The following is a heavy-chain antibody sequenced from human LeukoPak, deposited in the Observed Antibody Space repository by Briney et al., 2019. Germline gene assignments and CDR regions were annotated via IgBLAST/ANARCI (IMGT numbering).Heavy chain of an antibody. CDR3: ARDHGDGYEGHYYGMDV. D-gene: IGHD5-24*01. Sequence: GRSLRLSCAASGFTFSSYAMHWVRQAPGKGLEWVAVISYDGSNKYYADSVKGRFTISRDNSKNTLYLQMNSLRAEDTAVYYCARDHGDGYEGHYYGMDVWGQGTTVTVSS. CDR1: GFTFSSYA. J-gene: IGHJ6*02. CDR2: ISYDGSNK. V-gene: IGHV3-30-3*01.